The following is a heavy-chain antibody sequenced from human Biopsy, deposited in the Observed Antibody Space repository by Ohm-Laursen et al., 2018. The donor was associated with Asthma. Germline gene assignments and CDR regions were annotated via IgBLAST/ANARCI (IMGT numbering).Heavy chain of an antibody. CDR1: GFSFDDYA. J-gene: IGHJ6*02. Sequence: SLRLSCTASGFSFDDYAMFWVRQAPGKGLEWVSGISWNSGTIGYADSVKGRFTISRGNAKNSLYLQMNSLGPEDTAVYYCARDMGAGPNQPPSGSGSSHLYGMDVWGQGTTVTVSS. D-gene: IGHD3-10*01. CDR2: ISWNSGTI. V-gene: IGHV3-9*01. CDR3: ARDMGAGPNQPPSGSGSSHLYGMDV.